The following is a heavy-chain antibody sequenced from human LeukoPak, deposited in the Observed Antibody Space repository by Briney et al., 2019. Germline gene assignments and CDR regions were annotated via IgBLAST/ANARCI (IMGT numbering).Heavy chain of an antibody. Sequence: GGSLRLSCAASGSTFSNYNMNWVRQAPGKGLEWVSSISSSSSYIYYADSVKGRFTISGDNAKNSLYLQMNSLRAEDTAVYYCARDHYGGSSQGDAFDIWGQGTMVTVSS. D-gene: IGHD1-26*01. J-gene: IGHJ3*02. CDR1: GSTFSNYN. CDR3: ARDHYGGSSQGDAFDI. CDR2: ISSSSSYI. V-gene: IGHV3-21*01.